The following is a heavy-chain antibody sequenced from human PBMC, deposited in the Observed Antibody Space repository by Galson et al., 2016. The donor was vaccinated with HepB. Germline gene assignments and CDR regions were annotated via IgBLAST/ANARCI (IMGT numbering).Heavy chain of an antibody. J-gene: IGHJ3*02. D-gene: IGHD1-26*01. CDR1: GFTFEDYA. Sequence: SLRLSCAASGFTFEDYAMHWVRQAPGKGLEWVSGISWNSGSIVYADSVKRRFTISRDNAKNSQYLQMNSLRPEDTALYYCAKNSHPGVDGATGAFDIWGQGTMVTVSS. CDR2: ISWNSGSI. CDR3: AKNSHPGVDGATGAFDI. V-gene: IGHV3-9*01.